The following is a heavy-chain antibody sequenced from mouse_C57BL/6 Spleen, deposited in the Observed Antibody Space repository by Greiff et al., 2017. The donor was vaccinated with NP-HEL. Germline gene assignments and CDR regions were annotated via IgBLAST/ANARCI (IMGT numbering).Heavy chain of an antibody. D-gene: IGHD1-1*01. CDR1: GFSLTSYG. V-gene: IGHV2-5*01. J-gene: IGHJ4*01. CDR3: AKNLHYYGSSYAMDD. Sequence: VQLQQSGPGLVQPSQSLSITCTVSGFSLTSYGVHWVRQSPGKGLEWLGVIWRGGSTDYNAAFMPRLSITKDNSKSQVFFKMNSLQADDTAIYYCAKNLHYYGSSYAMDDWGKGTSVTVSS. CDR2: IWRGGST.